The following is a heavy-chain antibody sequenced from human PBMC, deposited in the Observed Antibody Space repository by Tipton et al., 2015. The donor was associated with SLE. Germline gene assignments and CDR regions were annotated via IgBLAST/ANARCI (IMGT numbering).Heavy chain of an antibody. V-gene: IGHV4-59*01. CDR3: AREPAGSGIDAFDL. CDR2: FSYNGSS. D-gene: IGHD3-10*01. Sequence: TLSLTCTVTGGSLISYFWSWIRQSPGRGLEWIGFFSYNGSSTFNPSLRSRVTILVDTSKTQFSLKLNSVTAADSAIYYCAREPAGSGIDAFDLWGQGTMVTVSS. CDR1: GGSLISYF. J-gene: IGHJ3*01.